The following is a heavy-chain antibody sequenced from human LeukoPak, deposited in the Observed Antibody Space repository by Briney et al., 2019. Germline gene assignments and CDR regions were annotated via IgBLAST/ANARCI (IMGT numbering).Heavy chain of an antibody. CDR3: ARGGRGYCSGGSCYAVY. CDR1: GFTFSSYS. Sequence: GGSLRLSCAASGFTFSSYSMNWVRQAPGEGLEWVSSISSSSSYIYYADSVKGRFTISRDNAKNSLYLQMNSLRAEDTAVYYCARGGRGYCSGGSCYAVYWGQGTLVTVSS. CDR2: ISSSSSYI. V-gene: IGHV3-21*01. J-gene: IGHJ4*02. D-gene: IGHD2-15*01.